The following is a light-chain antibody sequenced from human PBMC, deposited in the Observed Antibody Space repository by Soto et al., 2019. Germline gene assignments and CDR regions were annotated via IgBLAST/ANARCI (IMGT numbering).Light chain of an antibody. Sequence: QSALTQPASVSGSPGQSITISCTETSSDIGGYYYVSWYQRHPDKAPKLLIYQVTNRRSGVSHRFSGSKSGNTASLTISGLQAEDEADYFCTSYSSSNTFYVFGTGTKLTVL. CDR2: QVT. CDR1: SSDIGGYYY. V-gene: IGLV2-14*01. CDR3: TSYSSSNTFYV. J-gene: IGLJ1*01.